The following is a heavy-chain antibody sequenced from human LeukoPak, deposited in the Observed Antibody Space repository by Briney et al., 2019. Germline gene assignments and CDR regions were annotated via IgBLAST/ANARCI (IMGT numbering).Heavy chain of an antibody. CDR1: GFTFSSYG. CDR3: ARDRDSSSRSHFDY. CDR2: IWYDGSNK. Sequence: GRSLRLSCAASGFTFSSYGMHWVRQAPGKGLEWVAVIWYDGSNKYYADSVKGRFTISRDNSKNTLYLQMNSLRAEDTAVYYCARDRDSSSRSHFDYWGQGTLVTVSS. D-gene: IGHD6-13*01. J-gene: IGHJ4*02. V-gene: IGHV3-33*01.